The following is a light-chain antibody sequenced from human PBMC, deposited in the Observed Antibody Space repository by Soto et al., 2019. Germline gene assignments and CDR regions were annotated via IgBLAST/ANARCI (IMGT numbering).Light chain of an antibody. CDR1: QSVSSD. Sequence: EIVLTQSPGTLSLSPGERATLSCRASQSVSSDLAWYHQKPGQAPRLLIYGASTRATGIPARFSGSGSGTEFTLTISSLQSEDFAVYYCQQYNNWRWTFGQGTKVDI. CDR2: GAS. V-gene: IGKV3-15*01. CDR3: QQYNNWRWT. J-gene: IGKJ1*01.